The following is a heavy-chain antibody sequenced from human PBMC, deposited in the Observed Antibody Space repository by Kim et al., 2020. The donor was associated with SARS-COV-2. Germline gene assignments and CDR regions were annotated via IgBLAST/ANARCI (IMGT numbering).Heavy chain of an antibody. V-gene: IGHV3-21*04. CDR2: ISSSSGYI. J-gene: IGHJ5*02. Sequence: GGSLRLSCAGSGFTFSDYSMNWVRQAPGKGLEWVSSISSSSGYIHYTDSVKGRFTISRDNAKKSLYLQMNSLRAEDTALYYCARDLNFYASGMGFDPWGQGTLVTVSS. CDR3: ARDLNFYASGMGFDP. D-gene: IGHD3-10*01. CDR1: GFTFSDYS.